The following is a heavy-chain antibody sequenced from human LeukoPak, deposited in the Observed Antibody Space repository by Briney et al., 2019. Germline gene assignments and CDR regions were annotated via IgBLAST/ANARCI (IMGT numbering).Heavy chain of an antibody. J-gene: IGHJ6*02. V-gene: IGHV1-8*01. D-gene: IGHD1-7*01. CDR3: ARWPALLTGTIGDSSHYYYGMDV. CDR2: MNPNSGST. CDR1: GYTFTSYD. Sequence: GASVKVSCKASGYTFTSYDINWVRQATGQGLEWMGWMNPNSGSTGYAQKFPGRVTMTRNTSISTAYMELSSLRSEDTAVYYCARWPALLTGTIGDSSHYYYGMDVWGQGTTVTVSS.